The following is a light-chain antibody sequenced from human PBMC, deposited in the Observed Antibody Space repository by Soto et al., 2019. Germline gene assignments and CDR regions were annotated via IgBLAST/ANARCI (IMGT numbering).Light chain of an antibody. CDR1: QSVRTF. V-gene: IGKV3-11*01. CDR3: QQRSNWPPALS. CDR2: DAS. Sequence: EIVLPQSPATLSLSPGESATLSCKASQSVRTFLAWYQQKPGQTPRLLIYDASKRATGIPARFSGSGSGTDFTLTISSLEPEDFAVYYCQQRSNWPPALSFGGGTKVEI. J-gene: IGKJ4*01.